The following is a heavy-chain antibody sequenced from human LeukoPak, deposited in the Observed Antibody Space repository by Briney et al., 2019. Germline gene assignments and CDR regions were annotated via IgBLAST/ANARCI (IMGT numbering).Heavy chain of an antibody. J-gene: IGHJ4*02. CDR2: IKQDGSEK. CDR3: SATRSHFDY. Sequence: GGSLRLSCAASGFTFSSYWMSWVRQAPGKGLEWVANIKQDGSEKYYVDSVEGRFTISRDNAKNSLYLQMNSLRAEDTAVYYCSATRSHFDYWGQGTLVTVSS. CDR1: GFTFSSYW. D-gene: IGHD1-14*01. V-gene: IGHV3-7*01.